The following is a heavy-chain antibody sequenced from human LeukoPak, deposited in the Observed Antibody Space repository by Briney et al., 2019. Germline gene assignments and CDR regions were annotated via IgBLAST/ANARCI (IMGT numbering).Heavy chain of an antibody. V-gene: IGHV4-4*02. CDR1: GDSINSLDL. J-gene: IGHJ4*02. CDR3: AGLVGRYSSGLYYYYFDY. CDR2: MYLSGTT. D-gene: IGHD3-22*01. Sequence: SGTLSLTCTVSGDSINSLDLRSWVRQPPGKGLEWIGEMYLSGTTHSNPSVKSRVTISIDKSKNQFFLNLSSVTAADTAVYYCAGLVGRYSSGLYYYYFDYWGQGTLVTVSS.